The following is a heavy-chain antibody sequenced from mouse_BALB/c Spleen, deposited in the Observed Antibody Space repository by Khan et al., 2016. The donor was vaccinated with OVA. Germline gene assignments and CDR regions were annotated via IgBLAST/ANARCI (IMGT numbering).Heavy chain of an antibody. CDR2: IVPGSDST. CDR3: ARAMGGKVPLDY. V-gene: IGHV1S41*01. Sequence: DLVKPGASVKLSCKASGYTFTSYWINWIKQRPGQGLEWIGRIVPGSDSTYYNEMLKGKATLTVDTSSSTAYIQLGSLSSADSAVYFCARAMGGKVPLDYWGQGTTLTVSS. CDR1: GYTFTSYW. J-gene: IGHJ2*01. D-gene: IGHD1-1*02.